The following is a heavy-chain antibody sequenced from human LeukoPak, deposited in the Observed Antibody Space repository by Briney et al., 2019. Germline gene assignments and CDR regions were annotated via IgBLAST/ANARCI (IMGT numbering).Heavy chain of an antibody. CDR1: GGALSAYL. CDR2: MNHSGST. V-gene: IGHV4-34*01. D-gene: IGHD3-22*01. CDR3: ARAESQDSSGYYFSRTPSVYFDY. Sequence: PSETLSLTRAVYGGALSAYLWSWIRQPPGTGLRWIGGMNHSGSTNDNPSLKSGVTISVDTSKHQFSLKLSSVTAADTAVYYCARAESQDSSGYYFSRTPSVYFDYWGQGTLVTVSS. J-gene: IGHJ4*02.